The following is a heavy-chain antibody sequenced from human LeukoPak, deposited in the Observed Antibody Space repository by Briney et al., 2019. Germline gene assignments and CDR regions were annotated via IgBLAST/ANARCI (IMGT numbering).Heavy chain of an antibody. V-gene: IGHV4-59*01. Sequence: SETLSLTCTVSGGSISSYYWSWIRQPPGKGLEWIGDIYYSGGTNYNPSLKSRVTISVDTSKNQFSLELSSVTAADTAVYYCARGRIAVAGTKNYFDYWGQGTLVTVSS. CDR3: ARGRIAVAGTKNYFDY. J-gene: IGHJ4*02. D-gene: IGHD6-19*01. CDR1: GGSISSYY. CDR2: IYYSGGT.